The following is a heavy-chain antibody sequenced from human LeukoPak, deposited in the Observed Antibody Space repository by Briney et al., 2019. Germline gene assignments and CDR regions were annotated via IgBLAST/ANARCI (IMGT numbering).Heavy chain of an antibody. CDR3: ARSHRLNYYYYGMDV. V-gene: IGHV1-2*06. Sequence: GSSVKVSCKASGYTFTGYYMHWVRQAPGQGLEWMGRINPNSGGTNYAQKFQGRVTMTRDTSISTAYMELSRLRSDDTAVYYCARSHRLNYYYYGMDVWGQGTTVTVSS. J-gene: IGHJ6*02. CDR2: INPNSGGT. D-gene: IGHD2-8*01. CDR1: GYTFTGYY.